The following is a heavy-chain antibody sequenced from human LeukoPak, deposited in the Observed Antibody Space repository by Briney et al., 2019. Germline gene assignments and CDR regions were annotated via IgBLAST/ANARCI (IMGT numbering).Heavy chain of an antibody. CDR3: ARAPPSRAVAGTDYYYGMDV. V-gene: IGHV4-59*08. J-gene: IGHJ6*02. CDR1: GGSISNYY. D-gene: IGHD6-19*01. Sequence: SETLSLTCTVSGGSISNYYWSWIRQPPGKGLEWIGYIYNSGSTNNNPSLKSRVTISIDTSKRQVSLKLSSVTAADTAVYYCARAPPSRAVAGTDYYYGMDVWGQGTTVTVSS. CDR2: IYNSGST.